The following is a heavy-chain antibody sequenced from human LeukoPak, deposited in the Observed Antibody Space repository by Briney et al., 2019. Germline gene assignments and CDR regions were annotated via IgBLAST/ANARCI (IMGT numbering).Heavy chain of an antibody. CDR3: ARESPLYDSGGYYAY. CDR1: GGSISSGSYY. V-gene: IGHV4-61*02. J-gene: IGHJ4*02. CDR2: IYTSGST. Sequence: PSETLSLTCTVSGGSISSGSYYWSWIRQPAGKGLEWIGRIYTSGSTNYNPSLKSRVTISVDTSKNQFSLKLSSVTAADTAVYYCARESPLYDSGGYYAYWGQGTLVTVSS. D-gene: IGHD3-22*01.